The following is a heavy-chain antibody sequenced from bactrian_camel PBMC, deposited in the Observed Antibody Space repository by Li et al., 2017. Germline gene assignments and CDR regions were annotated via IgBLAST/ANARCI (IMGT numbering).Heavy chain of an antibody. CDR1: GLTFDDHA. J-gene: IGHJ4*01. Sequence: HVQLVESGGGLVQAGGSVRLSCTASGLTFDDHAMAWFRQAPGKEREGVARIYRNRSTSSADSVKGRFTISRNAANKTLYLQMNTLIPEDAAMYYCAAEHTPLTRTMQLEERYYNFWGQGTQVTVS. V-gene: IGHV3S63*01. CDR3: AAEHTPLTRTMQLEERYYNF. CDR2: IYRNRST. D-gene: IGHD8*01.